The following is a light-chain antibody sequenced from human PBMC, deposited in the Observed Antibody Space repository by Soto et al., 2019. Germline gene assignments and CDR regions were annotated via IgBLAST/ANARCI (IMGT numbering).Light chain of an antibody. CDR2: GAS. J-gene: IGKJ5*01. CDR3: QQYYSYPIT. CDR1: QSIGKH. Sequence: DIQMTQSPSFLSASVGDRVTITCRASQSIGKHLNWYQQKPGKAPKFLIYGASTLQSGVPSRFTGSGSGTEFTLTIGCLQSEDFATYYCQQYYSYPITFGQGTRLEI. V-gene: IGKV1-9*01.